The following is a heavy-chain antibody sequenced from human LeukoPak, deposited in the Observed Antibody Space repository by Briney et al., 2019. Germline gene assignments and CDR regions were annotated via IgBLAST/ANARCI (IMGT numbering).Heavy chain of an antibody. Sequence: PGGSLRLSCTASTYIVSNAWMNWVRQAPGKRLEWVGRIETKAHGGTTKYAAPVKDRFSISRDDSKSMMYLQMNSLKTEDTAVYYCITPLPYSAQGGQGTLVTVSS. J-gene: IGHJ4*02. D-gene: IGHD2-21*01. V-gene: IGHV3-15*07. CDR1: TYIVSNAW. CDR3: ITPLPYSAQ. CDR2: IETKAHGGTT.